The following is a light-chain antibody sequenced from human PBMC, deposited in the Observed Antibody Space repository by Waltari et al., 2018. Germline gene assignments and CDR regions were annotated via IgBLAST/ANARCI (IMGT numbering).Light chain of an antibody. J-gene: IGKJ4*01. CDR3: QQSYRTPPLT. CDR1: QSISVY. Sequence: DIQMTQSPSSLSASVGDRVTITCRASQSISVYLNWYQQKPGKAPKVLIYATSSLQSGVHSRFSGSGSGTDFTLTISSLQHEDFATYYCQQSYRTPPLTFGGGTKVEIK. CDR2: ATS. V-gene: IGKV1-39*01.